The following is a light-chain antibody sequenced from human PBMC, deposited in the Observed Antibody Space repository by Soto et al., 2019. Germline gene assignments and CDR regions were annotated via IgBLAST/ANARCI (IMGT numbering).Light chain of an antibody. CDR3: QQYGLSHT. V-gene: IGKV3-20*01. CDR1: QSVANNY. CDR2: GAS. J-gene: IGKJ2*01. Sequence: EIVLTQSPGTLSLSPGERATLSCTASQSVANNYSAWYQQKPGQAPRVLIFGASSRATGIPDRFSGSGSETDFTLNISRLEPDDVAVYYCQQYGLSHTFGQGTKLESK.